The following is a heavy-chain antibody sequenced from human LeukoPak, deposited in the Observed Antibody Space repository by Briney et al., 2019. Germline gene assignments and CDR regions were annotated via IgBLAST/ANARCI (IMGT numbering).Heavy chain of an antibody. V-gene: IGHV3-30*18. CDR3: AKDRTLRGVMIFDY. CDR2: ISYDGSNK. J-gene: IGHJ4*02. Sequence: GGSLRLSCAASGFTLSSYGMHWVRQAPGKGLEWVAVISYDGSNKYYADSVKGRFTISRDNSKNTLYLQMNSLRAEDTAVYYCAKDRTLRGVMIFDYWGQGTLVTVSS. D-gene: IGHD3-10*01. CDR1: GFTLSSYG.